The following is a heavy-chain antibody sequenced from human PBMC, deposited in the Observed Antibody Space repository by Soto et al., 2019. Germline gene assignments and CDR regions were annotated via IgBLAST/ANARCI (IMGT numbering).Heavy chain of an antibody. D-gene: IGHD6-13*01. Sequence: QVQLVQSGAEVKKPGASVKVSCKASGYTFTSYGISWVRQAPGQGLEWMGWISTYNGNTNYAQKLQGRVTMTTDTSTITAYMELKSLRSDDTAVYYCARDLAAAGYPSSFAYWGQGTLVTVSS. V-gene: IGHV1-18*01. CDR3: ARDLAAAGYPSSFAY. CDR2: ISTYNGNT. CDR1: GYTFTSYG. J-gene: IGHJ4*02.